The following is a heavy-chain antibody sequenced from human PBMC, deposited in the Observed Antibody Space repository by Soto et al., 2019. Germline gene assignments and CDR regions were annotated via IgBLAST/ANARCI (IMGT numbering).Heavy chain of an antibody. CDR1: GFTFSSYA. V-gene: IGHV3-30-3*01. D-gene: IGHD2-21*02. CDR3: ARWSYCGGDCPPDYYYGMDV. CDR2: ISYDGSNK. Sequence: QVQLVESGGGVVQPGRSLRLSCAASGFTFSSYAMHWVRQAPGKGLEWVAVISYDGSNKYYADSVKGRFTISRDNSKNTLYLQMNSLRAEDTAVYYCARWSYCGGDCPPDYYYGMDVW. J-gene: IGHJ6*01.